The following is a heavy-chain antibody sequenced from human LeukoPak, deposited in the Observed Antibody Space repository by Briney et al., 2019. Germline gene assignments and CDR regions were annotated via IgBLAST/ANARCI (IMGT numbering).Heavy chain of an antibody. V-gene: IGHV4-4*07. CDR2: VYTSGST. CDR1: GGSISSYY. D-gene: IGHD3-3*01. J-gene: IGHJ6*02. CDR3: ARGPGVVISGYYYYYGMDV. Sequence: SSETLSLTCTVSGGSISSYYWSWIRQPAGKGLEWIGRVYTSGSTNYNPSLKSRVTISVDTSKNQFSLKLSSVTAADTAVYYCARGPGVVISGYYYYYGMDVWGQGTTVTVSS.